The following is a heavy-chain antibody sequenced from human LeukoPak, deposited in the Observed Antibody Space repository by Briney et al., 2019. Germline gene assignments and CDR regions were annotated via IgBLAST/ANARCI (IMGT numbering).Heavy chain of an antibody. Sequence: PGGSLRLSCAASGFTFSSYGMHWVRQAPGKGLEWVAVISYDGSGKYYPDSVKGRFTISRDNSKNTLYLQMNSLRAEDTAVYYCAKDFGRDYYYMDVWGKGTTVTVSS. CDR1: GFTFSSYG. V-gene: IGHV3-30*18. CDR2: ISYDGSGK. D-gene: IGHD2-15*01. CDR3: AKDFGRDYYYMDV. J-gene: IGHJ6*03.